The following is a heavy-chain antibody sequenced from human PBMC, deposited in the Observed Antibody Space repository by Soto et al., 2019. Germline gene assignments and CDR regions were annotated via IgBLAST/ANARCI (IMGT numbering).Heavy chain of an antibody. J-gene: IGHJ4*02. V-gene: IGHV3-23*01. CDR3: AKDPRLRLGELSLYYFDY. D-gene: IGHD3-16*02. CDR2: ISGSGGST. Sequence: GGSLRLSCAASGFTFSSYAMSWVRQAPGKGLEWVSAISGSGGSTYYADSVKGRFTISRDNSKNTLYLQMNSLRAEDTAVYYCAKDPRLRLGELSLYYFDYWGQGTLVTVSS. CDR1: GFTFSSYA.